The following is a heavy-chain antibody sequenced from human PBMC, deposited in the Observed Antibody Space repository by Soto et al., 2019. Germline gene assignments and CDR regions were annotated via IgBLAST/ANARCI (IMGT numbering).Heavy chain of an antibody. J-gene: IGHJ4*02. CDR1: GGSISSGGYY. V-gene: IGHV4-31*03. D-gene: IGHD2-15*01. Sequence: SETLSLTCTVSGGSISSGGYYWSWIRQHPGKGLEWIGYISYSGSTYYKPSLRSRVSISVDTSKNQFSLKLSSVTAADTAVYYCARDGGRYCSGGSCYPTPFDYWGQGTLVTVSS. CDR2: ISYSGST. CDR3: ARDGGRYCSGGSCYPTPFDY.